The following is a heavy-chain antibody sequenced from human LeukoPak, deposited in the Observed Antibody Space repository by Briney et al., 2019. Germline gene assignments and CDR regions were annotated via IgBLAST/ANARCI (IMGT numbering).Heavy chain of an antibody. CDR2: ISAYNGNT. Sequence: ASVKVSCKASGYTFTSYGISWVRQAPGQGPEWMGWISAYNGNTNYAQKFQGRVTITADKSTSTAYMELSSLRSEDTAVYYCAREYSRSPLDYWGQGTLVTVSS. V-gene: IGHV1-18*01. CDR3: AREYSRSPLDY. D-gene: IGHD6-13*01. CDR1: GYTFTSYG. J-gene: IGHJ4*02.